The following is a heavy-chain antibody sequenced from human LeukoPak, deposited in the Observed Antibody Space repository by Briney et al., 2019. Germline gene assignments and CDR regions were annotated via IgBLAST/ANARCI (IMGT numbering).Heavy chain of an antibody. CDR2: LWYDGSNK. D-gene: IGHD6-13*01. CDR3: TTTAYSGTWYLDD. J-gene: IGHJ4*02. Sequence: PGGSLRLSCAASGFTFSRYGMHWVRQAPGKGLEWVAVLWYDGSNKDYADSVKGRFTISRDNSKNTLYLQMNSLRAEDTAVYYCTTTAYSGTWYLDDWGQGTLVTVSS. CDR1: GFTFSRYG. V-gene: IGHV3-33*01.